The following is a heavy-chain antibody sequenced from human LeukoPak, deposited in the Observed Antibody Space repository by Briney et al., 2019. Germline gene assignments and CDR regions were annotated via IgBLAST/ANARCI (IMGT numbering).Heavy chain of an antibody. CDR1: GYTFSGTGWY. CDR3: ARDGPAQMVDFDY. D-gene: IGHD3-10*01. Sequence: DSVTVSCKASGYTFSGTGWYLYWLRQAPGQGLECMGWIYPYTGATHYAQKFQGRVAMTRDTSISIAYMELSRLRPDDTAVYYCARDGPAQMVDFDYWGQGTLVTVSS. CDR2: IYPYTGAT. V-gene: IGHV1-2*02. J-gene: IGHJ4*02.